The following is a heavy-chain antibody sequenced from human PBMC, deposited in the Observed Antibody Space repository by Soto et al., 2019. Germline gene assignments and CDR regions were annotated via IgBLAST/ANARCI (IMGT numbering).Heavy chain of an antibody. CDR3: AVTRGGAHPHDI. Sequence: SETLSLTCNSSGGPLSSFYYSWIRQAPGKGLEWIGYIYYTGSTNYNPSLKSRVAMSADTSKNQFSLKLTSVTAADTAVYFCAVTRGGAHPHDIWGQGTMVTVSS. D-gene: IGHD2-21*02. J-gene: IGHJ3*02. V-gene: IGHV4-59*01. CDR1: GGPLSSFY. CDR2: IYYTGST.